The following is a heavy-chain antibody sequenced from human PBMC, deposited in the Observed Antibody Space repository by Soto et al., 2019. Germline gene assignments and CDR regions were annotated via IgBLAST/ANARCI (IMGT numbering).Heavy chain of an antibody. CDR2: IYYSGST. J-gene: IGHJ4*02. V-gene: IGHV4-59*01. Sequence: PFETLSHTYSVSNGYIRSYDGSWIRQSPGKGLEWIGYIYYSGSTKYNPSLKSRATLSIDMSKSQFSLKLNSVTAADTAVYYCAGELDSQGLFDYWGQGTLVTVSS. CDR3: AGELDSQGLFDY. D-gene: IGHD1-1*01. CDR1: NGYIRSYD.